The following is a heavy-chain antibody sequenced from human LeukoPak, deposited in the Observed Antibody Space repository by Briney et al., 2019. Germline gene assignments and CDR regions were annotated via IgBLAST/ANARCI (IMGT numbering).Heavy chain of an antibody. J-gene: IGHJ4*02. CDR3: ARQNDFRLDY. D-gene: IGHD3-3*01. CDR2: IYPGDSDT. Sequence: GESLKISCNGSGYTFSSYWIGWVRQMPGKGLEWMGIIYPGDSDTRYSPSLQGQVTISVDTSIGTAYLQWSSPKASDTAIYYCARQNDFRLDYWGQGTLVTVSS. CDR1: GYTFSSYW. V-gene: IGHV5-51*01.